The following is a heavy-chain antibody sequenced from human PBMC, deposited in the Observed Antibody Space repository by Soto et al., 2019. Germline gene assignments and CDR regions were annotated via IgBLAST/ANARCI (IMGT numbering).Heavy chain of an antibody. J-gene: IGHJ4*02. V-gene: IGHV3-30-3*01. D-gene: IGHD1-26*01. CDR2: ISYDGSNK. CDR1: GFTFSNYP. Sequence: QVQLVESGGGVVQPGRSLRLSCAASGFTFSNYPMHWVRQAPGKGLEWVAVISYDGSNKYYADSVKGRFTISRDDSKNTRYLQMNSLRPDDTALFYCARELGSVDDYWGQGTLVTVSS. CDR3: ARELGSVDDY.